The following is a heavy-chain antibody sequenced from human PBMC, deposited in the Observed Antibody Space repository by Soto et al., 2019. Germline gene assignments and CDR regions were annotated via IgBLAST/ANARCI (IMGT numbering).Heavy chain of an antibody. D-gene: IGHD3-22*01. J-gene: IGHJ4*02. V-gene: IGHV3-33*01. CDR2: IWYDGSNK. CDR1: GFTFSSYG. Sequence: GGSVRLSCAASGFTFSSYGMHWVRQAPGKGLEWVAVIWYDGSNKYYADSVKGRFTISRDNSKNTLYLQMNSLRAEDTAVYYCARDHYYDSSGYYLVGNDYWGQGTLVTVSS. CDR3: ARDHYYDSSGYYLVGNDY.